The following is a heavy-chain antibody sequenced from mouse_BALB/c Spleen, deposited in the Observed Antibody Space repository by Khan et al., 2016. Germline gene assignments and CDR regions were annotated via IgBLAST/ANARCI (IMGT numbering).Heavy chain of an antibody. D-gene: IGHD2-4*01. CDR1: GYSITSDYA. V-gene: IGHV3-2*02. Sequence: VQLKESGPGLVKPSQSLSLTCTVTGYSITSDYAWNWIRQFPGNKLEWMGYISYSDSTNYNPSLKSRISITRDTSKNQFFLQLNSVTTEDTATYDCARGMITTFDYWGQGTTLTVSS. J-gene: IGHJ2*01. CDR3: ARGMITTFDY. CDR2: ISYSDST.